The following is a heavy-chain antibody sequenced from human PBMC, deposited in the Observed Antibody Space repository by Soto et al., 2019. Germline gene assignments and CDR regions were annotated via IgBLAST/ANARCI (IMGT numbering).Heavy chain of an antibody. J-gene: IGHJ4*02. CDR1: VGSISSGGYS. V-gene: IGHV4-30-2*01. D-gene: IGHD2-2*03. Sequence: SETLSLTCAVSVGSISSGGYSCNWIRQPPGKGLEWIGYIYHSGSTYYNPSLKSRVTISVDRSKNQFSLKLISVTTADTAVYFCAREGNLGRWIQPLDSWGQGTLVTVSS. CDR2: IYHSGST. CDR3: AREGNLGRWIQPLDS.